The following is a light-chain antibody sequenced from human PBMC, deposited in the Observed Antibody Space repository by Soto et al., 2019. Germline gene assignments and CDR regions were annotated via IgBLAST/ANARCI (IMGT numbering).Light chain of an antibody. CDR3: QQYDILPIT. V-gene: IGKV1-33*01. J-gene: IGKJ5*01. CDR2: DAS. CDR1: QDINIY. Sequence: DIQMTQSPSSLFASVGDRVTITCQATQDINIYLNWYQQKPGKAPNLLIYDASNLEIGVPSRFSGSGSGTHFTFTISSLQTEDIRTYYCQQYDILPITFGRGTLL.